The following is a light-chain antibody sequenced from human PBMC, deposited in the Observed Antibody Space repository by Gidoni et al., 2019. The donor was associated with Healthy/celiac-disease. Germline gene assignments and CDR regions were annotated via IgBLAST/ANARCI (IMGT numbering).Light chain of an antibody. J-gene: IGKJ1*01. CDR1: QIVRSF. Sequence: EIVLSQSRATLSLSPGESATLPCRASQIVRSFLAWYQQKPGQAPRLLIYDASTRATGIPARFSGSGSGTDFTLTISSLEPEDFAVYYCQQSSNWPPTFGQGTKVEIK. CDR2: DAS. CDR3: QQSSNWPPT. V-gene: IGKV3-11*01.